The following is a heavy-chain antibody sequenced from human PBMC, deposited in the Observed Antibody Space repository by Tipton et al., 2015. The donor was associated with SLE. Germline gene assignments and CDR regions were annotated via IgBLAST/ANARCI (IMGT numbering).Heavy chain of an antibody. Sequence: TLSLTCTVSGGSVSSGNYYWSWIRQPAGKGLEWIGRIFARGSTNYNPSLNSRVTISVDTSKNQFSLKLSSVTAADTAVYYCARRRGGYAGFDLWGRGTLVTVSS. CDR3: ARRRGGYAGFDL. J-gene: IGHJ2*01. D-gene: IGHD5-12*01. CDR1: GGSVSSGNYY. V-gene: IGHV4-61*02. CDR2: IFARGST.